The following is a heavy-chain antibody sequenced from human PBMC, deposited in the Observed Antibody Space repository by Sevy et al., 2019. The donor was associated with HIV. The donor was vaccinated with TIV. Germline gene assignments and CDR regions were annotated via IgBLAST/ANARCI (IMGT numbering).Heavy chain of an antibody. V-gene: IGHV3-30*18. CDR1: GFTFNTYG. Sequence: LRLSCAASGFTFNTYGMHWVRQTPGKGLEWVAVISYDGTDTYYADSVKGQFTISKDNSKNTLSLQMNSLRVEDTAVYYCAKAAIVVVSASANCFDSWGPGTVVTVSS. J-gene: IGHJ4*02. D-gene: IGHD2-21*02. CDR2: ISYDGTDT. CDR3: AKAAIVVVSASANCFDS.